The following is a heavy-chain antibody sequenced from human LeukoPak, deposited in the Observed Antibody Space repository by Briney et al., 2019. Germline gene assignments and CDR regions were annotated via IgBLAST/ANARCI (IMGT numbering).Heavy chain of an antibody. V-gene: IGHV4-38-2*01. CDR2: IYHSGST. CDR1: GYSISSGYY. D-gene: IGHD3-3*01. J-gene: IGHJ4*02. CDR3: ASQRTTYYDFWSGYYYSY. Sequence: SETLPLTCAVSGYSISSGYYWGWIRQPPGKGLEWIGSIYHSGSTYYNPSLRSRVTISVDTSKNQFSLKLSSVTAADTAVYYCASQRTTYYDFWSGYYYSYWGQGTLVTVSS.